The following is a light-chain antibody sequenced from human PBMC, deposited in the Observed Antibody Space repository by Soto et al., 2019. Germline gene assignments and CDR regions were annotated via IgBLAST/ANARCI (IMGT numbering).Light chain of an antibody. J-gene: IGKJ1*01. CDR3: LQDYGDSWT. CDR2: AAS. CDR1: RDVGSD. Sequence: QMTQSPSSLSASVGEKIIITCRASRDVGSDVSWYQQKPGQAPKLLIYAASNLYTGVPSRFSGSRSGTEFTLSISSLQPEDFASYYCLQDYGDSWTFGQGTKVEIE. V-gene: IGKV1-6*01.